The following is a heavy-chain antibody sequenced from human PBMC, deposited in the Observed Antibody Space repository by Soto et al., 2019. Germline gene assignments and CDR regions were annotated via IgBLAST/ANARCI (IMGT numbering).Heavy chain of an antibody. CDR3: ARDRPSPAKIYYYYGMDV. J-gene: IGHJ6*02. V-gene: IGHV1-18*01. Sequence: QVQLVQSGAEVKKPGASVKVSCKASGYTFTSYGISWVRQAPGQGLEWMGWISAYNGNTNYAQKLQGRVTMTTDTSTSTAYMERRSLRSDDTAVYYCARDRPSPAKIYYYYGMDVWGQGTTVTVSS. CDR2: ISAYNGNT. CDR1: GYTFTSYG.